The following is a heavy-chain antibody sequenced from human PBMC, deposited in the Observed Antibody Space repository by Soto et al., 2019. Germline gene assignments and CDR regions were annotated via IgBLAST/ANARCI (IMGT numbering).Heavy chain of an antibody. Sequence: GGSLRLSCAASGFTFSSYGMHWVRQAPGKGLEWVAVISYDGSNKYYADSVKGRFTISRDNSKNTLYLQMNSLRAEDTAVYYCAKGGYSSSWPFDYWGQGTLVTSPQ. V-gene: IGHV3-30*18. CDR1: GFTFSSYG. D-gene: IGHD6-13*01. CDR2: ISYDGSNK. J-gene: IGHJ4*02. CDR3: AKGGYSSSWPFDY.